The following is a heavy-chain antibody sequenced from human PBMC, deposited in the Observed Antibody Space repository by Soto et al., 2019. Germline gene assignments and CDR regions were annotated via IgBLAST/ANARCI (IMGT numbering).Heavy chain of an antibody. J-gene: IGHJ5*02. V-gene: IGHV4-59*01. D-gene: IGHD6-13*01. Sequence: QVQLQESGPGLVKPSETLSLNCTVSGGSISSYYWSWIRQPPGKGLEWIGYIYYSGSTNYNPSLKSRVTISVDTSKNQFSLKLSSVTAADTAVYYCARDRFDSSLTGGFDPWGQGTLVTVSS. CDR3: ARDRFDSSLTGGFDP. CDR1: GGSISSYY. CDR2: IYYSGST.